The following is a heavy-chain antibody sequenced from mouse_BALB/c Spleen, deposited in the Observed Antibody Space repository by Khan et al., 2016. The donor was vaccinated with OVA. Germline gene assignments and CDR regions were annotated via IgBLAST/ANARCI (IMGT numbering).Heavy chain of an antibody. J-gene: IGHJ3*01. CDR3: ARAVYYGAWFAY. D-gene: IGHD1-1*01. CDR1: GFSLNSYG. V-gene: IGHV2-9*02. Sequence: QVQLKESGPGLVAPSQSLSITCTVSGFSLNSYGVHWVRQPPGKGLEWLGVIWAGGSTNHNSALMSRLSISTDKSKSQVFLKMNSMHNDDTAMSYWARAVYYGAWFAYWGQGTLVTVSA. CDR2: IWAGGST.